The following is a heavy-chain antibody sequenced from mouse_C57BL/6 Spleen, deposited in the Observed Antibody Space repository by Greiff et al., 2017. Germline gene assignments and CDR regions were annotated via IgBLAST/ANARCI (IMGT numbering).Heavy chain of an antibody. D-gene: IGHD1-1*01. V-gene: IGHV1-80*01. J-gene: IGHJ4*01. CDR2: IYPGDGDT. CDR1: GYAFSSYW. Sequence: QVQLKQSGAELVKPGASVKISCKASGYAFSSYWMNWVKQRPGKGLEWIGQIYPGDGDTNYNGKFKGKATLTADKSSSTAYMQLSSLTSEDSAVYFCANRDYGSRGYAMDYWGQGTSVTVSS. CDR3: ANRDYGSRGYAMDY.